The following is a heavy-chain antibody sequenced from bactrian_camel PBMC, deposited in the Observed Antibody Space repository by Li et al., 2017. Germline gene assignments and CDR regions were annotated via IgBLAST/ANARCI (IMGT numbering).Heavy chain of an antibody. D-gene: IGHD8*01. CDR3: AADPFPVLTVGGGPNW. CDR1: YSSSSYC. J-gene: IGHJ4*01. CDR2: IDSDGTT. Sequence: VQLVESGGGSVQDGGSLTLSCGYSSSSYCMAWFRQAPGKEREGVAAIDSDGTTTIADSVKGRFAISRGNAKNTLILQMNSLKAEDTAMYYCAADPFPVLTVGGGPNWWGQGTQVTVS. V-gene: IGHV3S53*01.